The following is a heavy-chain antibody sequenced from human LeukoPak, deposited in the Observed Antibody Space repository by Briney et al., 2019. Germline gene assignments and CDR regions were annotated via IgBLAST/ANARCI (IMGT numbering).Heavy chain of an antibody. J-gene: IGHJ1*01. Sequence: SETLSLTCTVSGGSISSSNFYWGWIRQPPGKGLEWIGNIYYSGSTYYNPSLKSRVTISVDTSKNQSSLKLSSVTAADTAVYYCARVVPAAPEYFQYWGQGTLVTVSS. V-gene: IGHV4-39*01. D-gene: IGHD2-2*01. CDR1: GGSISSSNFY. CDR2: IYYSGST. CDR3: ARVVPAAPEYFQY.